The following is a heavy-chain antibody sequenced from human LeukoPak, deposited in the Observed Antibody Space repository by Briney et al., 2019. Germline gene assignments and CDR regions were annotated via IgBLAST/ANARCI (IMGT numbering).Heavy chain of an antibody. CDR2: MNPNSGNT. D-gene: IGHD3-3*01. J-gene: IGHJ5*02. Sequence: ALVKVSCKASGYTFTSYDINWVRQATGQGLEWMGWMNPNSGNTGYAQKFQGRVTITRNTSISTAYMELSSLRSEDTAVYYCATERGTSNRITIFGVVNPNWFDPWGQGTLVTVSS. CDR3: ATERGTSNRITIFGVVNPNWFDP. V-gene: IGHV1-8*03. CDR1: GYTFTSYD.